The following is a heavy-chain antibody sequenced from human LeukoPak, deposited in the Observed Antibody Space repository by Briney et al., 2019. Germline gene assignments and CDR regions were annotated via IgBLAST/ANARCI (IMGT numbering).Heavy chain of an antibody. V-gene: IGHV4-34*01. J-gene: IGHJ4*02. CDR3: ARGDRYSSSWPFDF. CDR2: INHSGTT. D-gene: IGHD6-13*01. CDR1: GGSLRGYY. Sequence: SETLSLTCAVYGGSLRGYYWSWIRQPPGKGLEWIGEINHSGTTNYNPSLKSRVTISVDTSKNQFSLKLSSVTAADTAVYYCARGDRYSSSWPFDFWGQGTLVTVSS.